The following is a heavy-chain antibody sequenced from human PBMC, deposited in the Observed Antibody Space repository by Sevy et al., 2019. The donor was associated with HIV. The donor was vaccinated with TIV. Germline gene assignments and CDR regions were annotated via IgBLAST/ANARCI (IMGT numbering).Heavy chain of an antibody. CDR3: ARARGSYSNFDY. Sequence: ASVKVSCKASGGTFSSYAISWVRQAPGQGLEWMGGIIPILGIANYAQKFQGRVTITADKSTSTAYMELSSLRSEDTAVYYCARARGSYSNFDYWGQGTLVTVSS. CDR1: GGTFSSYA. CDR2: IIPILGIA. D-gene: IGHD1-26*01. V-gene: IGHV1-69*10. J-gene: IGHJ4*02.